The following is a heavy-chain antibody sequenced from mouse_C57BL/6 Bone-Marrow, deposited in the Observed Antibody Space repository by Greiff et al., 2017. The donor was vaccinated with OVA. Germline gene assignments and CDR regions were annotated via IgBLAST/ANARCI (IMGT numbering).Heavy chain of an antibody. V-gene: IGHV1-15*01. Sequence: QVQLQQSGAELVRPGASVTLSCKASGYTFTDYEMHWVKQTPVHGLEWIGAIDPETGGTAYNQKFKGKAILTADKSSNTAYMQLSSLTTEDSAIYYCASYYYGSSLCYFDVWGTGTTVTVSS. CDR3: ASYYYGSSLCYFDV. CDR2: IDPETGGT. CDR1: GYTFTDYE. J-gene: IGHJ1*03. D-gene: IGHD1-1*01.